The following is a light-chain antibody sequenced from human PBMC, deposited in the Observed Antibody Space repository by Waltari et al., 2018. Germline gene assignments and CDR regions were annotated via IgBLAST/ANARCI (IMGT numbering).Light chain of an antibody. Sequence: QSALTQPASVSGSPGQSITISCRGTSSDIGGYNYVSWYQQHPGKAHKFIIYDVSNRPSGVSNRFAGSKSGNTASLTISGLQAEDEADYHCGSYTSSSTLVFGTGTKVTVL. CDR2: DVS. J-gene: IGLJ1*01. CDR3: GSYTSSSTLV. CDR1: SSDIGGYNY. V-gene: IGLV2-14*03.